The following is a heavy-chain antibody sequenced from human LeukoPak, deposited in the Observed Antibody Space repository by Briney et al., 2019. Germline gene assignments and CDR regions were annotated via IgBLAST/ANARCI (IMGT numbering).Heavy chain of an antibody. CDR3: AKGLGYDSSGYYWE. J-gene: IGHJ4*02. V-gene: IGHV3-23*01. CDR1: GFTFSSYA. D-gene: IGHD3-22*01. CDR2: ISGSGGST. Sequence: PGGSLRLSCAASGFTFSSYAMSWVRQAPGKGLEWVSAISGSGGSTYYADSVKGRFTISRDNSKNTLYLQMNSLRAEDTAVYYCAKGLGYDSSGYYWEWGQGTLVTVSS.